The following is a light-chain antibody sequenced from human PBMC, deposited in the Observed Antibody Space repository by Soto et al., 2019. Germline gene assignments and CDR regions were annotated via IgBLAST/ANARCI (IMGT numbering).Light chain of an antibody. Sequence: DIQLTQSPSFLSASVEDRVTISCWASYDISSSLAWYQQEPGKPPKLLIYDSSTWQTGVPSRFTGSGSGRKFTLTISGLQFGDFATYFCQQLSHYPYTFGQWTKLEI. V-gene: IGKV1-9*01. CDR1: YDISSS. CDR3: QQLSHYPYT. CDR2: DSS. J-gene: IGKJ2*01.